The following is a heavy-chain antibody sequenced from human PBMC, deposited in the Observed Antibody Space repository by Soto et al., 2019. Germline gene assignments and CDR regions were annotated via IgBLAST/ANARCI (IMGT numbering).Heavy chain of an antibody. J-gene: IGHJ3*01. CDR1: GFTFSNNG. CDR3: EGRDDPFHV. CDR2: IWHDGSQK. V-gene: IGHV3-33*01. Sequence: QVQLVESGGGVVQPGRSLRLSCVATGFTFSNNGIHWVRQAPGRGLEWVAVIWHDGSQKYLADSVRGRFTISRDNSKNTVYLQMNSLRVEDTAVYYCEGRDDPFHVWGQGTMVTVSS.